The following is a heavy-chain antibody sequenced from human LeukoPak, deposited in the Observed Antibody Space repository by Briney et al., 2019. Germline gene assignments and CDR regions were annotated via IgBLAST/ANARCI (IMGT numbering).Heavy chain of an antibody. V-gene: IGHV3-23*01. CDR3: AKNSVAVAGTDWFDP. D-gene: IGHD6-19*01. CDR1: GFTFGSYA. J-gene: IGHJ5*02. CDR2: ISGSGGST. Sequence: GGSLRLSCAASGFTFGSYAMSWVRQAPGKGLEWVSAISGSGGSTYYADSVKGRFTISRDNSKNTLYLQMNSLRAEDTAVYYCAKNSVAVAGTDWFDPWGQGTLVTVSS.